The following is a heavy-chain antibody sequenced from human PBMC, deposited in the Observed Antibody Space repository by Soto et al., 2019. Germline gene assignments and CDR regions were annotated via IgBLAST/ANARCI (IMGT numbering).Heavy chain of an antibody. Sequence: QVHLEESGGGVVRPGRSLRLSCVGSGFTLSRFVLHWVRQAPGKGLEWVAVVSNDGSNTYYADSVKGRFTISRDNSMSPLYLQMNSLRLEDTALYYCARGNMDVWGRGTTVIVSS. J-gene: IGHJ6*02. CDR3: ARGNMDV. V-gene: IGHV3-30*04. D-gene: IGHD1-1*01. CDR1: GFTLSRFV. CDR2: VSNDGSNT.